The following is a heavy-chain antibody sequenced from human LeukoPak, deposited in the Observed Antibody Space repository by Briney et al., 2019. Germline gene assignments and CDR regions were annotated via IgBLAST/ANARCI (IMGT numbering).Heavy chain of an antibody. Sequence: GGSLRLSCAASGFSFSSYWMHWVRQAPGKGPVWVSLISNDESTIIYADSVKGRFTISRDNAKNTLYLQMSSLRAEDTAVYYCARVWANYYHSSGYYNERVDYWGQGTLVTVSS. CDR2: ISNDESTI. CDR1: GFSFSSYW. CDR3: ARVWANYYHSSGYYNERVDY. J-gene: IGHJ4*02. V-gene: IGHV3-74*01. D-gene: IGHD3-22*01.